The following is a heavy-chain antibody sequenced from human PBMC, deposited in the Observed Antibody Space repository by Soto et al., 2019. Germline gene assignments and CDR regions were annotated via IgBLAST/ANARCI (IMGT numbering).Heavy chain of an antibody. CDR2: INPKTGDP. V-gene: IGHV1-2*04. Sequence: ASVKVSCKASGDTFSDYYIYWVRQGPGQGLEWMGWINPKTGDPNYAQKFADWVTMTRDASITTAYLELTRLKSDDTAVYYCARGRRNSGYDPGAYWGQGTLVTSPQ. CDR3: ARGRRNSGYDPGAY. CDR1: GDTFSDYY. D-gene: IGHD5-12*01. J-gene: IGHJ4*02.